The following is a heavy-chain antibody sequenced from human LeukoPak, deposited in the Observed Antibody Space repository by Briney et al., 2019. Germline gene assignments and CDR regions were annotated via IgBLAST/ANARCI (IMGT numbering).Heavy chain of an antibody. D-gene: IGHD3-22*01. CDR3: ARISDHYDSSGYSVFDY. CDR1: GFSLRSSGMC. Sequence: SGPALVKPTQTLTLTCTFSGFSLRSSGMCVSWIRQPPGKALEWLVRIDWDDDKYYSTSLKTRLTISKDTSKNQVVLTMINMDPVDTATYYCARISDHYDSSGYSVFDYWGQGILVTVSS. CDR2: IDWDDDK. V-gene: IGHV2-70*11. J-gene: IGHJ4*02.